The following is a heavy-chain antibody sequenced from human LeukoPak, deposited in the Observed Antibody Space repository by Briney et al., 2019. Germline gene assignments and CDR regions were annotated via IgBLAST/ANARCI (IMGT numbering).Heavy chain of an antibody. CDR3: AREVPTVGDILTGYYNGWFDP. CDR2: IYYSGST. Sequence: SETLSLTCTVSGGSISSGDYYWSWIRQPPGKGLEWIGYIYYSGSTYYNPSLKSRVTISVDTYKNQFSLKLSSVTAADTAVYYCAREVPTVGDILTGYYNGWFDPWGQGTLVTVSS. V-gene: IGHV4-30-4*01. CDR1: GGSISSGDYY. D-gene: IGHD3-9*01. J-gene: IGHJ5*02.